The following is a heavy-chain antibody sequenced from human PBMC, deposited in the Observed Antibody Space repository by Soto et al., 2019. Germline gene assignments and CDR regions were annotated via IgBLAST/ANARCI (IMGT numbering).Heavy chain of an antibody. CDR2: IIPIFGTA. V-gene: IGHV1-69*13. CDR3: ATTEYSSSSPGYYYGMDV. D-gene: IGHD6-6*01. J-gene: IGHJ6*02. CDR1: GGTFSSYA. Sequence: SVKVSCKASGGTFSSYAISWVRQAPGQGLEWMGGIIPIFGTANYAQKFQGRVTITADESTSTAYMELSSLRSEDTAVYYCATTEYSSSSPGYYYGMDVWRQGTTVTVSS.